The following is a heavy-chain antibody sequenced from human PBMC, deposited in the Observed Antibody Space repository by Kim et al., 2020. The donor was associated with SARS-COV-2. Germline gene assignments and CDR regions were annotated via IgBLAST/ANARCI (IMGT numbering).Heavy chain of an antibody. D-gene: IGHD4-17*01. Sequence: GGSLRLSCAASGFTFTNYWLYWVRQAPGKGLEWVANINQDGSEAYYVDSVRGRFTISRDNAKNSLYLQMNSLRAEDTAVYYCARANYGGLNYYYYGMDVWGQGTTVTVS. CDR3: ARANYGGLNYYYYGMDV. J-gene: IGHJ6*02. CDR2: INQDGSEA. CDR1: GFTFTNYW. V-gene: IGHV3-7*01.